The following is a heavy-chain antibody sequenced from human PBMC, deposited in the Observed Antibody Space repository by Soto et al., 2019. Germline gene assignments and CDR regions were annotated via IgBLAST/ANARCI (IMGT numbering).Heavy chain of an antibody. CDR1: GYTFTSYY. V-gene: IGHV1-46*01. J-gene: IGHJ6*02. D-gene: IGHD2-2*01. Sequence: ASVKVSCKASGYTFTSYYMHWVRQASGQGLEWMGIINPSGGSTSYAQKFQGRVTMTRDTSTSTVYMELSSLRSEDTAVYYCARDRQPVVVVPAAIDGMDVWGQGTAVTVSS. CDR3: ARDRQPVVVVPAAIDGMDV. CDR2: INPSGGST.